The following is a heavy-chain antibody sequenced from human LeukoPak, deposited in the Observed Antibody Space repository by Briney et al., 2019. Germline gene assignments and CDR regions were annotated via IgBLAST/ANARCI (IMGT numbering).Heavy chain of an antibody. CDR1: GFTFSSYA. CDR2: IRYDETNK. D-gene: IGHD6-13*01. J-gene: IGHJ4*02. V-gene: IGHV3-30*02. Sequence: GGSLRLSCAASGFTFSSYAMHWVRQAPGKGLEWVAFIRYDETNKYYAGSVKGRFTISRDNSKNTLYLQMSSLRADDTAVYYCAKGGAAAGTGKRPTFDYWGQGILVTVSS. CDR3: AKGGAAAGTGKRPTFDY.